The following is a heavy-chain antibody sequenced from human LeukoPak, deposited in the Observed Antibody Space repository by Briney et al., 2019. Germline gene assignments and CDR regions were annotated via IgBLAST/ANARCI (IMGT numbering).Heavy chain of an antibody. CDR1: GGSISSYY. V-gene: IGHV4-59*12. J-gene: IGHJ4*02. CDR3: ARDLPYDFWSGSFDY. D-gene: IGHD3-3*01. Sequence: KPSETLSLTCTVSGGSISSYYWSWIRQPPGKGLEWIGYIYYSGSTNYNPSLKSRVTMSVDTSKNQFSLKLRSVTAADTAVYYCARDLPYDFWSGSFDYWGQGTLVTVSS. CDR2: IYYSGST.